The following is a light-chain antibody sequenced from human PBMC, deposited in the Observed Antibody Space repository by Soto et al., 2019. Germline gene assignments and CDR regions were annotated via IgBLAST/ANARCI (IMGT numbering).Light chain of an antibody. CDR2: DVS. J-gene: IGLJ1*01. V-gene: IGLV2-14*03. Sequence: HSALTQPASRSWAPRQAITISCTGTSSDVGGYNYVSWYQHHPGKAPKLMIYDVSNRPSGVSNRFSGSKSGNTAPLTISGLLPEDEADYYCCSYTTSNTRQIVFGTGTKVTVL. CDR1: SSDVGGYNY. CDR3: CSYTTSNTRQIV.